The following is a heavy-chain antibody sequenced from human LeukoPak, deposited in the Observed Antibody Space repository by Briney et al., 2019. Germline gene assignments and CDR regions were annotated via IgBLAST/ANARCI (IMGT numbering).Heavy chain of an antibody. Sequence: RTGGSLRLSCAASGFTFSSYAMHWVRQAPGKGLEWVAVISYDGSNKYYADSVKGRFTISRDNSKNTLYLQMNSLRAEDTAVYYCAREVVTQENWFDPWGQGTLVTVSS. CDR1: GFTFSSYA. CDR2: ISYDGSNK. V-gene: IGHV3-30-3*01. CDR3: AREVVTQENWFDP. D-gene: IGHD4-23*01. J-gene: IGHJ5*02.